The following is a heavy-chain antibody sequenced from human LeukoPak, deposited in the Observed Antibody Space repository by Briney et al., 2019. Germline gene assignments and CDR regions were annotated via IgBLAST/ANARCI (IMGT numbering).Heavy chain of an antibody. D-gene: IGHD6-19*01. V-gene: IGHV3-53*01. CDR3: ARALKSSGWYGDWFDP. CDR1: GFTVSSNY. CDR2: IYSGGST. Sequence: GGSLRLSCAASGFTVSSNYMSWVRQAPGKGLEWVSVIYSGGSTYYADSVKGRFTISRDNSKNTLYLQMNSLRAEDTAVYCCARALKSSGWYGDWFDPWGQGTLVTVSS. J-gene: IGHJ5*02.